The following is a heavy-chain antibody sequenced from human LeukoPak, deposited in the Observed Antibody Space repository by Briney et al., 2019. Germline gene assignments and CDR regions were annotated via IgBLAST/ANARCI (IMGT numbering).Heavy chain of an antibody. V-gene: IGHV1-46*01. CDR1: GYTFTSYY. CDR3: ARSWRPGKDYYYYGMDV. D-gene: IGHD1-14*01. CDR2: INPSGGST. Sequence: ASVKVSGKASGYTFTSYYMHWVRQAPGQGLEWMGIINPSGGSTSYAQKFQGGVTMTRDTSTSTVYMELSSLRSEDTAVYYCARSWRPGKDYYYYGMDVWGQGTTVTVSS. J-gene: IGHJ6*02.